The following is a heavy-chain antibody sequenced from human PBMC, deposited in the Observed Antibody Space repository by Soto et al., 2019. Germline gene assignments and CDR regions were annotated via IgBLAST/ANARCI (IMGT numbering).Heavy chain of an antibody. CDR2: ISSSSSTI. CDR1: GFTFSSYS. Sequence: EVQLVESGGGLAQPGGSLRLSCAASGFTFSSYSMNWVRQAPGKGLEWLSYISSSSSTIYQADSVKGRFTISRDNAKNSLYLQMKSLRDEDTAVYYCARDRVVAGYNYYDMDVWGQGTTVTVSS. D-gene: IGHD2-15*01. V-gene: IGHV3-48*02. J-gene: IGHJ6*02. CDR3: ARDRVVAGYNYYDMDV.